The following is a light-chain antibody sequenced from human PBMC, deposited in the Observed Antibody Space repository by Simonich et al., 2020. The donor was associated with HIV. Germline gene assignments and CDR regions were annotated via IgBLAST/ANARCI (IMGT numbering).Light chain of an antibody. V-gene: IGLV1-51*01. J-gene: IGLJ3*02. CDR2: DNN. CDR3: GTWDSSLSAGV. Sequence: QSVLTQPPSVSAAPGQKVTISCFGSSSNIGNNYVSWYQQLPGTAPKLLIYDNNKRPSGIPDRFSGSKSGTSATLCITGLQTGDEADYYCGTWDSSLSAGVFGGGTKLTVL. CDR1: SSNIGNNY.